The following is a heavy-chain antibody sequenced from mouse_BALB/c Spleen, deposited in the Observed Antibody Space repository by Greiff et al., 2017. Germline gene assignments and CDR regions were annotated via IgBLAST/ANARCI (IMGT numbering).Heavy chain of an antibody. V-gene: IGHV5-4*02. CDR1: GFTFSDYY. CDR2: ISDGGSYT. CDR3: ARGGIVAMDY. J-gene: IGHJ4*01. Sequence: EVQVVESGGGLVKPGGSLKLSCAASGFTFSDYYMYWVRQTPEKRLEWVATISDGGSYTYYPDSVKGRFTISRDNAKNNLYLQMSRLKSEDTAMYYCARGGIVAMDYWGQGTSVTVSS.